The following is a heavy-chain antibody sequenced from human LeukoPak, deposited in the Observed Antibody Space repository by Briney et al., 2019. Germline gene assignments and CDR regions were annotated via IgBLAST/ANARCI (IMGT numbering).Heavy chain of an antibody. V-gene: IGHV1-69*04. CDR1: GATLNIGHA. CDR2: NIPFFGEV. D-gene: IGHD5/OR15-5a*01. Sequence: GASVKVSCKAFGATLNIGHAFIWARQAPGQGLQWMGRNIPFFGEVNYAQNFEGRVSFTADKSTATMYMEMKSLRLDDTAIFFCSPCVHAYDWFDPWGQGTLVSVSS. J-gene: IGHJ5*02. CDR3: SPCVHAYDWFDP.